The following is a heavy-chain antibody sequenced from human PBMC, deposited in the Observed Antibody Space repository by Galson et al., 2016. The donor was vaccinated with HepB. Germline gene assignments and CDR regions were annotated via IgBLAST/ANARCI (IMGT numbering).Heavy chain of an antibody. CDR3: ARDPRKIRYQLLEIYYYYYAMDV. V-gene: IGHV1-18*01. D-gene: IGHD2-2*01. J-gene: IGHJ6*02. Sequence: SVKVSCKASGYTFTTYGISWVRQAPGQGLEWVGWISAYNGKTNYAQKLQGRVTMTTDTTTSTAHMELRSLRSDDTAVYYCARDPRKIRYQLLEIYYYYYAMDVWGQGTTATVSS. CDR2: ISAYNGKT. CDR1: GYTFTTYG.